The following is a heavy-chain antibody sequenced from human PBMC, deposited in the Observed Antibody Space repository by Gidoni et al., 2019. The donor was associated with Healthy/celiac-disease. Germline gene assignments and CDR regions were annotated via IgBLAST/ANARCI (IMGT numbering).Heavy chain of an antibody. V-gene: IGHV4-39*01. CDR1: GGPISSSSYY. J-gene: IGHJ4*02. CDR3: AILEVGALDY. D-gene: IGHD1-26*01. Sequence: QLQLQESGPGLVKPSETLSLTCTVSGGPISSSSYYWGWIRQPPGKGLEWIGSIYYSVSTYYNPSLKSRVTISVDTSKNQFSLKLSSVTAADTAVYYCAILEVGALDYWGQGTLVTVSS. CDR2: IYYSVST.